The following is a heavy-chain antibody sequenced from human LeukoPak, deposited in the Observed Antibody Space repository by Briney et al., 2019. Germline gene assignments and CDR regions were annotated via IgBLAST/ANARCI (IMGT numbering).Heavy chain of an antibody. Sequence: SETLSLTCTVSGGSISDYYWSWIRQPQAKGLEWIGYIYYSGSTNYNPSLKSRVAISIDTSKNQFSLNLSSVTAADTAVYYCARGEAFDIWGQGTMVTVSS. CDR2: IYYSGST. CDR3: ARGEAFDI. CDR1: GGSISDYY. J-gene: IGHJ3*02. V-gene: IGHV4-59*08.